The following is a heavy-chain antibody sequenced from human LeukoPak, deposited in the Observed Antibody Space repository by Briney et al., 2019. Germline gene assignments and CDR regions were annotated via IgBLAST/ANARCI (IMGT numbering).Heavy chain of an antibody. CDR2: IHHSGST. CDR3: ARHHHGYSSGWYERFDY. CDR1: GDSISSSSYY. Sequence: SETLSLTCTVSGDSISSSSYYWGWIRQPPGKGLEWIGTIHHSGSTYYNPSLKSRVTISVDTSKNQFSLKLSSVTAADTAVYYCARHHHGYSSGWYERFDYWGQGTLVTVSS. D-gene: IGHD6-19*01. J-gene: IGHJ4*02. V-gene: IGHV4-39*01.